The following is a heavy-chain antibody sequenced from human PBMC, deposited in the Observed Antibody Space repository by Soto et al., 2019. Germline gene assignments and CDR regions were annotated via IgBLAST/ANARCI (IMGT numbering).Heavy chain of an antibody. CDR1: GFSLSTSGMR. V-gene: IGHV2-70*04. CDR3: AVDPVAGTHY. J-gene: IGHJ4*02. Sequence: SGPTLVNPTQTLTLTCTFSGFSLSTSGMRVSWIRQPPGKALEWLARIDWDDDKFYSTSLKTRLTISKDTSKNQVVLTMTNMDPVDTATYYCAVDPVAGTHYWGQGTLVTVSS. CDR2: IDWDDDK. D-gene: IGHD6-19*01.